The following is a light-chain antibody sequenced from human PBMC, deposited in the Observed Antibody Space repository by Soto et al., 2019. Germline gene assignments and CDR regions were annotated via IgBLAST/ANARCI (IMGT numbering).Light chain of an antibody. V-gene: IGKV1-27*01. J-gene: IGKJ3*01. CDR1: QGISNY. Sequence: DIHMTQSPSSLSASLGDRVTITCRASQGISNYLAWYQQKPGKVAKLLISAASTLQSGVPSRFSGIGTGTEFALHISILQPEDVALYYCHKYNRAPLSCGPGPKVDIK. CDR2: AAS. CDR3: HKYNRAPLS.